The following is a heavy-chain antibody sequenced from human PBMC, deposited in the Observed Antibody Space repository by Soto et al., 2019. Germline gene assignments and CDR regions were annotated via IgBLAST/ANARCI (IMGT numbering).Heavy chain of an antibody. Sequence: PGESLKISCKGSGYSFTRYWIGWVRQMPGQGLEWMGVIFPGDSDIRYSPSFRGQVTISADKSINTVYLQWIGLKASDTAMYYCARRISWYYFDSWGQGTPVTVPS. J-gene: IGHJ4*02. CDR1: GYSFTRYW. D-gene: IGHD6-13*01. CDR2: IFPGDSDI. V-gene: IGHV5-51*01. CDR3: ARRISWYYFDS.